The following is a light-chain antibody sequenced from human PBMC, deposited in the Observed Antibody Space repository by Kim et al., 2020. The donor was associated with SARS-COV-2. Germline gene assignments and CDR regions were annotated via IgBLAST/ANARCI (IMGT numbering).Light chain of an antibody. CDR2: QDS. V-gene: IGLV3-1*01. CDR3: QAWESSTAV. J-gene: IGLJ3*02. CDR1: KLGDKY. Sequence: SYELTQPPSVSVSPGQTASITCSGNKLGDKYACWYQQKPGQSPVLVIYQDSVRPSGIPERFSGSNSGSTATLTISGTQAMDEADYYCQAWESSTAVFGGG.